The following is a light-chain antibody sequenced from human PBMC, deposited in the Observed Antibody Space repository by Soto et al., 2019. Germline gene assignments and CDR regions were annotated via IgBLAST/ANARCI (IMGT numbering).Light chain of an antibody. Sequence: IVLTQSXGTLSFYTEEXXXXXXXAIQSVRSSYLAWYQQKXGQAPRLLIYGASXRATGIPDRFSGSGSGTDFTLTISGLETADLGVYYCQQRHNWPITFGQGTRLEIK. CDR3: QQRHNWPIT. V-gene: IGKV3D-20*02. CDR1: QSVRSSY. J-gene: IGKJ5*01. CDR2: GAS.